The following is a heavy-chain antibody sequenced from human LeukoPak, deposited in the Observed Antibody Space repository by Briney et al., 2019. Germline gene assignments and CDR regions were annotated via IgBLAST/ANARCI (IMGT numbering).Heavy chain of an antibody. D-gene: IGHD3-3*01. CDR1: GFTFSGYW. CDR2: INSDGSST. V-gene: IGHV3-74*01. J-gene: IGHJ4*02. Sequence: GGSLRLSCAASGFTFSGYWMHWVRQVPGKGLEWVSRINSDGSSTTYADSVKGRSSISRDNAKNTLYLHMSSLRAEDTGVYYCARAVRAHPPADFWGQGTLVTVSS. CDR3: ARAVRAHPPADF.